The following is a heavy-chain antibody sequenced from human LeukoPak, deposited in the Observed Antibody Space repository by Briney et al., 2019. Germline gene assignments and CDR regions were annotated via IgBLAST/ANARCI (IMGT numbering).Heavy chain of an antibody. CDR1: GYSISSGYY. CDR3: ARDEADSSGYSY. D-gene: IGHD3-22*01. CDR2: NYPSGST. J-gene: IGHJ4*02. Sequence: SETLSLTCTVSGYSISSGYYWGWIRQTPGKGLEWIGNNYPSGSTYYNLSLKSRVTISVDTSKNQFSLQLRSVTAADTAVYYCARDEADSSGYSYWGQGTLVTVSS. V-gene: IGHV4-38-2*02.